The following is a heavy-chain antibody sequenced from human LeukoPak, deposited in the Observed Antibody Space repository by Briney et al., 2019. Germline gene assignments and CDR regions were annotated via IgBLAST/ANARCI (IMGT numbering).Heavy chain of an antibody. CDR3: ARRGRRHYYYGMDV. D-gene: IGHD1-1*01. CDR2: ISAYNGNT. Sequence: ASVKVSCKASGYTFTSYGISWVRQAPGQGLAWMGWISAYNGNTNYAQKLQGRVTMTTDTSTGTAYKELRSLRSDDTAVYYCARRGRRHYYYGMDVWGKGTTVTVSS. J-gene: IGHJ6*04. V-gene: IGHV1-18*04. CDR1: GYTFTSYG.